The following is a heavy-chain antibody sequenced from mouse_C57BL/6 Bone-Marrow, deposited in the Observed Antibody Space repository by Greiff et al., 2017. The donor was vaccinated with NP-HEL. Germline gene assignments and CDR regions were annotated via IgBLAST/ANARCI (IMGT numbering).Heavy chain of an antibody. J-gene: IGHJ2*01. CDR1: GFTFSDYG. V-gene: IGHV5-17*01. Sequence: EVHLVESGGGLVKPGGFLKLSCAASGFTFSDYGMHWVRQAPEKGLEWVAYISSGSSTIYYADTVKGRFTISRDNAKNTLFLQMTSLRSEDTAMYYCAREDDGYYFDYWGQGTTLTVSS. D-gene: IGHD2-3*01. CDR3: AREDDGYYFDY. CDR2: ISSGSSTI.